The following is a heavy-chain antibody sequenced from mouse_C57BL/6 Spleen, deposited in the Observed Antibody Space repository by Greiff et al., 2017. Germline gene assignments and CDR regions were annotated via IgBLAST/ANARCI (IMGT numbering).Heavy chain of an antibody. CDR1: GFTFSSYG. V-gene: IGHV5-6*01. CDR3: ARHPDSSGFYYAMDY. CDR2: ISSGGSYT. J-gene: IGHJ4*01. D-gene: IGHD3-2*02. Sequence: VESGGDLVKPGGSLKLSCAASGFTFSSYGMSWVRQTPDKRLEWVATISSGGSYTYYPDSVKGRFTISRDNAKNTLYLQMSSLKSEDTAMYYCARHPDSSGFYYAMDYWGQGTSVTVSS.